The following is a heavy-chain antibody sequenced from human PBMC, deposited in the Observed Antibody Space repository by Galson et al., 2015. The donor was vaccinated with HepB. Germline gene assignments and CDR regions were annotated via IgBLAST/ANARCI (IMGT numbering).Heavy chain of an antibody. J-gene: IGHJ4*02. CDR2: INPNSAVT. Sequence: SVKVSCKASGYTFTGYYMNWLRQAPGQGPEWIGRINPNSAVTKFAEKFRGRLTMTSDTAMTTSYMELRSLTSDDTAMYYCARGPLWLVRGFVDFWGQGTLVTVSS. CDR1: GYTFTGYY. V-gene: IGHV1-2*06. D-gene: IGHD6-19*01. CDR3: ARGPLWLVRGFVDF.